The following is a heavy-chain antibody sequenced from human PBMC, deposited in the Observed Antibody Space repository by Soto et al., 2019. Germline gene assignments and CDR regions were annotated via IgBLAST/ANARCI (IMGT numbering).Heavy chain of an antibody. CDR1: GGTFSSYT. D-gene: IGHD3-16*02. J-gene: IGHJ4*02. V-gene: IGHV1-69*02. CDR3: ASYLGELSSFDY. CDR2: IIPILGIA. Sequence: ASVKVSCKASGGTFSSYTISWVRQAPGQGLEWMGRIIPILGIANYAQKFQGRVTITADKSTSTAYMELSSLRSEDTAVYYCASYLGELSSFDYWGQGTLVTVSS.